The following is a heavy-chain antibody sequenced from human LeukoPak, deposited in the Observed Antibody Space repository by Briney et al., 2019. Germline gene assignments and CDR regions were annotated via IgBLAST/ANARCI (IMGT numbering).Heavy chain of an antibody. D-gene: IGHD1-26*01. CDR3: AKDIVGASASDY. Sequence: GGSLRLSCAASGFTFSSYAMSWVRQAPGKGLEWVSAISGSGGSTYYADSVKGRFTISRDNSKNTLYLQMNSLRVEDTAVYYCAKDIVGASASDYWGQGTLVTVSS. J-gene: IGHJ4*02. CDR2: ISGSGGST. CDR1: GFTFSSYA. V-gene: IGHV3-23*01.